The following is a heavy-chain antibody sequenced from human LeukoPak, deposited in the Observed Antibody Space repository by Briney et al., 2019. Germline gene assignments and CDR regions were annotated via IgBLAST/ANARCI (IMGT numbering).Heavy chain of an antibody. CDR2: FYYTGST. J-gene: IGHJ4*02. D-gene: IGHD5/OR15-5a*01. CDR3: ASGQFLVSNDY. CDR1: GGSFSGGSYY. Sequence: PSGTLSLTCTVSGGSFSGGSYYWSWIRQPPGKGLEWIGYFYYTGSTNYNPSLKSRVTISVDTSKNQFSLRLSSVTAADTAVYYCASGQFLVSNDYWGQGILVTVSS. V-gene: IGHV4-61*01.